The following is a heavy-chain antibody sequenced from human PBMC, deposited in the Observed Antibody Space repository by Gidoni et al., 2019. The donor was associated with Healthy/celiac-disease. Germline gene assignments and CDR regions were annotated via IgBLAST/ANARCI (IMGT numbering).Heavy chain of an antibody. V-gene: IGHV3-30*18. CDR2: ISYDGSNK. Sequence: QVQLVESGGGVVQPGRSLRLSCAASGFTFSSYGMHWVRQAPGKGLEWVAVISYDGSNKYYADSVKGRFTISRDNSKNTLYLQMNSLRAEDTAVYYCAKDRQDALYYFDYWGQGTLVTVSS. CDR1: GFTFSSYG. J-gene: IGHJ4*02. CDR3: AKDRQDALYYFDY.